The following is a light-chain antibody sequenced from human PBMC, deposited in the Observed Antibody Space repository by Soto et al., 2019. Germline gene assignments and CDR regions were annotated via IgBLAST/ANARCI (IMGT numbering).Light chain of an antibody. J-gene: IGLJ3*02. CDR1: SSDVGGYNY. V-gene: IGLV2-11*01. CDR2: DVS. CDR3: CSYAGDYTWV. Sequence: SVLTQPRSVSGSPGQSVTISCTGTSSDVGGYNYVSWYQQHPGKAPKLMIYDVSKRPSGVPDRFFGSKSGNTASLTISGLQAEDEADYYCCSYAGDYTWVFGGGTKLTVL.